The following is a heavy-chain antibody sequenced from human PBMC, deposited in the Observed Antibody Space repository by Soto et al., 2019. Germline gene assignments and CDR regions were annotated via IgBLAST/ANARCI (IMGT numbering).Heavy chain of an antibody. D-gene: IGHD3-22*01. CDR3: ARTQYYYDSSGYSGPAFDI. V-gene: IGHV4-31*03. J-gene: IGHJ3*02. CDR1: DGSISSGGYY. Sequence: SETLSLTCTVSDGSISSGGYYWSWIRQHPGKGLEWIGYIYYSGSTYYNPSLKSRVTISVDTSKNQFSLKLSSVTAADTAVYYCARTQYYYDSSGYSGPAFDIWGQGTMVTVSS. CDR2: IYYSGST.